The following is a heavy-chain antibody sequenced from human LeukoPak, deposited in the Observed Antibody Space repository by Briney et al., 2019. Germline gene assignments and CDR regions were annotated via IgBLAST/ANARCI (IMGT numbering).Heavy chain of an antibody. J-gene: IGHJ4*02. V-gene: IGHV3-43D*03. Sequence: GGSLRLSCAASGFTFDDYAMHWVRQAPGKDLEWVSLISWDGGSTYYADSVKGRFTISRDNSKNSLYLQMNSLRAEDTALYYCAKEFRGTSLDYWGQGTLVTVSS. CDR1: GFTFDDYA. CDR2: ISWDGGST. D-gene: IGHD2-15*01. CDR3: AKEFRGTSLDY.